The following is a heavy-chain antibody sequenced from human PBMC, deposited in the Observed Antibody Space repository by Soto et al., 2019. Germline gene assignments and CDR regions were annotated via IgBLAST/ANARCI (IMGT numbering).Heavy chain of an antibody. Sequence: GGSLRLSCAASGFTFSSYAMSWVRQAPGKGLEWVSAISGSGGSTYYADSVKGRFTISRDNSKNTLYLQMNSLRAEDTAVYYCAKQRSDIWQQLVRYLDYWGQGTLVTVSS. CDR2: ISGSGGST. CDR3: AKQRSDIWQQLVRYLDY. CDR1: GFTFSSYA. D-gene: IGHD6-13*01. J-gene: IGHJ4*02. V-gene: IGHV3-23*01.